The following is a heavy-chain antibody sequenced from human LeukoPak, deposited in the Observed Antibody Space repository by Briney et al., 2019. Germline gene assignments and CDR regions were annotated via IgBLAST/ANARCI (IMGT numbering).Heavy chain of an antibody. V-gene: IGHV4-39*01. CDR3: ARRGDSYALFDY. Sequence: PSETLSLTCTVSGGSISSSSYYWGWIRQPPGKGLEWIGTITYSGSTYFSPSVKSRVTMSMDTSKNQFSLKLSSVTAADTAVYYCARRGDSYALFDYWGQGTLVTVSS. CDR2: ITYSGST. J-gene: IGHJ4*02. CDR1: GGSISSSSYY. D-gene: IGHD5-18*01.